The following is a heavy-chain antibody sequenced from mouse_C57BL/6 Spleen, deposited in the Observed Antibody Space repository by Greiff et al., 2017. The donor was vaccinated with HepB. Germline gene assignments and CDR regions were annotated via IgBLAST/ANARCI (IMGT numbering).Heavy chain of an antibody. CDR2: IHPNSGST. V-gene: IGHV1-64*01. CDR1: GYTFTSYW. J-gene: IGHJ1*03. CDR3: ARIGDVGYFDV. Sequence: QVQLQQPGAELVKPGASVKLSCKASGYTFTSYWMHWVKQRPGQGLEWIGMIHPNSGSTNYNEKFKSKATLTVDKSSSTAYMQLSSLTSEDSAVYYCARIGDVGYFDVWGTGTTVTVSS. D-gene: IGHD2-14*01.